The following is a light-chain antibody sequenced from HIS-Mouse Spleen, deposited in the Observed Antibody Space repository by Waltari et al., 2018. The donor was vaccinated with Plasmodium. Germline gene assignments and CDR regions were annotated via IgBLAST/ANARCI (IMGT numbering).Light chain of an antibody. J-gene: IGKJ3*01. CDR3: QQYNNWSFT. CDR2: GAS. V-gene: IGKV3-15*01. Sequence: EIVMTQSPATLSVSPGERATLSCRASQSVSSNLACYQHKPGQAPRLLTYGASTRATGIPARFSGSGSGTEFTLTISSLQSEDFAVYYCQQYNNWSFTFGPGTKVDIK. CDR1: QSVSSN.